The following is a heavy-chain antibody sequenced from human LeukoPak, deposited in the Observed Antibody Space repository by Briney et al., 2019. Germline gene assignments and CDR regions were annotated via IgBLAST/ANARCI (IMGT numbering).Heavy chain of an antibody. V-gene: IGHV3-30*02. J-gene: IGHJ5*02. CDR3: TKGDDYGANTRLPKYNWFDP. CDR1: GFSISNNA. D-gene: IGHD4-23*01. Sequence: GGSLRLSCAASGFSISNNAMHWVRQAPGRGLEWMAFIRYDGNNKNYADSVKGRFTISRDNSRDTLYLQMNSLRADDTAVYYCTKGDDYGANTRLPKYNWFDPWGQGTLVTVSS. CDR2: IRYDGNNK.